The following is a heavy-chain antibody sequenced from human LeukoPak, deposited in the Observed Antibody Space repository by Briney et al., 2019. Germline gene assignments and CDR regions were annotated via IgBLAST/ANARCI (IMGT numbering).Heavy chain of an antibody. V-gene: IGHV1-69*13. CDR1: GGTFISYA. D-gene: IGHD3-22*01. CDR3: ARGDSSDYHHLVDY. CDR2: IIPIFGTA. Sequence: SVTVSFKASGGTFISYAISWVRQAPGQGLEWMGGIIPIFGTANYAQKFQGRVTINADESTRTAYMERRSLRSKDTAVYYCARGDSSDYHHLVDYRGQGTLVTVST. J-gene: IGHJ4*02.